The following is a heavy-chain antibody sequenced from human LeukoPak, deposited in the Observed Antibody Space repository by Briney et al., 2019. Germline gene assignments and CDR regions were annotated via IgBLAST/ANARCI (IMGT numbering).Heavy chain of an antibody. CDR2: INAGNGNT. Sequence: ASVKVSCKASGYTFTSYAMHWVRQAPGQRLEWMGWINAGNGNTKYSQKFQGRVTITRDTSASTAYMELSSLRSEDTAVYYCARLAYCGGDCYRFDYWGQGTLVTVSS. D-gene: IGHD2-21*02. J-gene: IGHJ4*02. CDR1: GYTFTSYA. V-gene: IGHV1-3*01. CDR3: ARLAYCGGDCYRFDY.